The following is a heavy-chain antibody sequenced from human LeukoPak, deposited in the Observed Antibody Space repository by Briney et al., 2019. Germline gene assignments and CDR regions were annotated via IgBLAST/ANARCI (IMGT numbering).Heavy chain of an antibody. D-gene: IGHD3-10*01. CDR1: GFTFSSYW. V-gene: IGHV3-30*03. CDR2: TSSDLNVK. J-gene: IGHJ4*02. Sequence: GSLRLSCAVSGFTFSSYWMHWVRQAPGKGLEWVAVTSSDLNVKLYADSVKGRFTISRDNSRSTLYLQMNSLRPEDTAIYYCAREGYYGSGSPPSLYFDYWGQGTLVTVSS. CDR3: AREGYYGSGSPPSLYFDY.